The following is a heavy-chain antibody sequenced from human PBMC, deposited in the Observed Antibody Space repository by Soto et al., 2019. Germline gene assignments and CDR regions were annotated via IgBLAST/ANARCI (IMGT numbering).Heavy chain of an antibody. D-gene: IGHD3-22*01. CDR3: AAMNRSGYSFDS. V-gene: IGHV3-30*14. CDR1: GLTFSTYT. CDR2: ISDDGSDK. Sequence: QVQLVESGGGVVQPGKSLRLSCAASGLTFSTYTLHWVRQAPGKRLERVVLISDDGSDKFYADSVKGRFIISRDNSRRALYFQMNSLRTEDTAVYYCAAMNRSGYSFDSWGKGTLVTVCS. J-gene: IGHJ4*02.